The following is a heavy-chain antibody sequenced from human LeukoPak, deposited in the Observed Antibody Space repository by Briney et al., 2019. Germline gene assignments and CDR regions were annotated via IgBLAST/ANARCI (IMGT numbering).Heavy chain of an antibody. V-gene: IGHV3-9*01. Sequence: PGGSLRLSFAASGFIFSDYAMNWVRQAPARGLEWVSSICWNSGNMDDADSVKGRFIISREHAKNSLYLQMNSLRTEDTALYYCARGTFCSSNGCLPPYMDVWGQGATVTVSS. D-gene: IGHD2-2*01. J-gene: IGHJ6*02. CDR1: GFIFSDYA. CDR3: ARGTFCSSNGCLPPYMDV. CDR2: ICWNSGNM.